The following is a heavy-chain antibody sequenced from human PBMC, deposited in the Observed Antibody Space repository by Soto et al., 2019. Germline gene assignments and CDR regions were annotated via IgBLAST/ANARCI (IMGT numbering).Heavy chain of an antibody. J-gene: IGHJ4*02. CDR2: ISAYNGNT. Sequence: QVQLVQSGAEVKKPGASVKVSCKASGYTFSSYGISWVRQAPGQGLEWMGWISAYNGNTKYAQKXQXXXTXXPATSTSPAYMELRSLRSDDTAVYYCARDSPPVDYWGQGTLVTVSS. V-gene: IGHV1-18*01. CDR1: GYTFSSYG. CDR3: ARDSPPVDY.